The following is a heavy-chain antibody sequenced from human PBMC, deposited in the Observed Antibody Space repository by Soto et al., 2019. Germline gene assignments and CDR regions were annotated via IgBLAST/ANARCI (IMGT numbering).Heavy chain of an antibody. J-gene: IGHJ6*02. Sequence: TLSLTCTVSCGSISSGGYYWSWISQHPGKGLEWIGYIYYSGSTYYNPSLKSRVTISVDTSKIQCSLKLSSVTAADTAVYYCARETPWSYYYGMLSWDLGTNVTV. CDR1: CGSISSGGYY. CDR3: ARETPWSYYYGMLS. CDR2: IYYSGST. V-gene: IGHV4-31*03. D-gene: IGHD3-10*01.